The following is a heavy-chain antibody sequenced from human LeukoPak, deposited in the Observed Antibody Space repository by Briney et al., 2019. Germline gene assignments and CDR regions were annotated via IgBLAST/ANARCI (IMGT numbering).Heavy chain of an antibody. CDR2: ISYDGSNK. CDR1: GFTSSSYG. D-gene: IGHD6-19*01. V-gene: IGHV3-30*03. J-gene: IGHJ4*02. CDR3: AFARDSSGWTSFDY. Sequence: PGGSLRLSCAASGFTSSSYGMHWVRQAPGKGLEWVAVISYDGSNKYYADSVKGRFTISRDNSKNTLYLQMNSLRAEDTAVYYCAFARDSSGWTSFDYWGQGTLVTVSS.